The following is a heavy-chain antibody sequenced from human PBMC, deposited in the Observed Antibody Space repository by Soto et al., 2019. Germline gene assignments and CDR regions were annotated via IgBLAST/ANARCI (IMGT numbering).Heavy chain of an antibody. D-gene: IGHD1-26*01. Sequence: DVQLVESGGGLVQPGGSLRLSCVASGFTFSDQYIDWVRQAPGKGLEWVGRCANKANGYATEYAASVNGRFTISRDDSKNSLYLQMNSLKTEDTAVYSCTRGYSGVSIYAFDIWGQGTMVTVSS. J-gene: IGHJ3*02. CDR2: CANKANGYAT. CDR1: GFTFSDQY. V-gene: IGHV3-72*01. CDR3: TRGYSGVSIYAFDI.